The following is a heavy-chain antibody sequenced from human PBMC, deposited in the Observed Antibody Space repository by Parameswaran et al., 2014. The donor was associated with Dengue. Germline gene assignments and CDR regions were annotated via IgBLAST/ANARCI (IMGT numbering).Heavy chain of an antibody. D-gene: IGHD6-13*01. CDR2: IIPIFDIP. Sequence: SWVRQAPGQGLEWMGRIIPIFDIPTYSQKFQGRVTITADKSTTTVYMELSSLRSEDTAMFYCAAVRWNNSGWWPLDSWGQGTLVTVSS. CDR3: AAVRWNNSGWWPLDS. J-gene: IGHJ5*01. V-gene: IGHV1-69*02.